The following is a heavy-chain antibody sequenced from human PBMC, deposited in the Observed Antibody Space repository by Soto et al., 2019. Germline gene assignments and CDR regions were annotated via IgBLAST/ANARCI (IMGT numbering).Heavy chain of an antibody. CDR3: ARGGGSTKVDY. V-gene: IGHV4-31*03. CDR2: TSNSGST. CDR1: GGSITSSGYY. J-gene: IGHJ4*02. Sequence: QVQLQESGPGLVKPSQTLSLTCTVSGGSITSSGYYWSWIRQHPGEGLEWIGFTSNSGSTSYNPSLKGRVTISVDTSSNQLPLNLKSVTAADTAVYYCARGGGSTKVDYWGQGTLVTVSP. D-gene: IGHD2-2*01.